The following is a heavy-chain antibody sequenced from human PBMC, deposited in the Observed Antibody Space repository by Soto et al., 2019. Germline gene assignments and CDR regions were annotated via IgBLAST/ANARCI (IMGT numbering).Heavy chain of an antibody. V-gene: IGHV1-18*01. CDR3: ARAPNRHLNVNWFRP. CDR1: GYTFTSYG. Sequence: QVQLVQSGAEVKKPGASVKVSCKASGYTFTSYGISWVRQAPGRGLEWMGWISAYNGNTNYAQKLQGRVTMTTDTATSTAYMERRSLRSDATAVYDSARAPNRHLNVNWFRPWGEVTLATVSS. J-gene: IGHJ5*02. CDR2: ISAYNGNT.